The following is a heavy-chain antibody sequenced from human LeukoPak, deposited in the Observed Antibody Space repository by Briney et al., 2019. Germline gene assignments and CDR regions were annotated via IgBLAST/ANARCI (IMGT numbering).Heavy chain of an antibody. CDR2: IYYSGST. Sequence: KSSETLSLTCTVSGGSISSYYWSWIRQPPGKGLEWIGYIYYSGSTYYNPSLKSRVTISVDTSKNQFSLKLSSVTAADTAVYYCARDRSFRWGLVVPAAMYFDYWGQGTLVTVSS. J-gene: IGHJ4*02. CDR1: GGSISSYY. CDR3: ARDRSFRWGLVVPAAMYFDY. D-gene: IGHD2-2*01. V-gene: IGHV4-59*12.